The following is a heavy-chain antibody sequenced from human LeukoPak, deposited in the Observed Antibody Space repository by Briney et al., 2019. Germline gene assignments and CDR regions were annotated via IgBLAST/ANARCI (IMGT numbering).Heavy chain of an antibody. D-gene: IGHD2-2*01. CDR1: GGSISSYY. J-gene: IGHJ6*02. Sequence: SETLSLTCTVSGGSISSYYWSWIRQPPGKGLEWIGYIYYSGSTNYNPSLKSRVTISVDTSKNQFSLKLSSVTAADTAVYYCARERVVPAVHYYYYGMDVWGQGTTVTVSS. CDR3: ARERVVPAVHYYYYGMDV. V-gene: IGHV4-59*12. CDR2: IYYSGST.